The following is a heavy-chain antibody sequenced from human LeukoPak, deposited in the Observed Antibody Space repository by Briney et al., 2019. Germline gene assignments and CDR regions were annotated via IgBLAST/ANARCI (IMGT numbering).Heavy chain of an antibody. CDR3: ARSIGYYYTMDV. Sequence: GGSLRLSCVAYGFTLTDYYMSWIRQAPGRGLEWVSDISGSGRNVYYGDSVKGRFTISRDNAKNSLYLQMNNLRDEDTAVYYCARSIGYYYTMDVWGQGTTVTVSS. V-gene: IGHV3-11*01. CDR2: ISGSGRNV. D-gene: IGHD3-22*01. J-gene: IGHJ6*02. CDR1: GFTLTDYY.